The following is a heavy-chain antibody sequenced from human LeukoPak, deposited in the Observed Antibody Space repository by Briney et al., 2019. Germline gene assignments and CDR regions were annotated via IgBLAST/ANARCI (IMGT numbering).Heavy chain of an antibody. CDR3: AKYCRAVRGNQYYCEY. J-gene: IGHJ4*02. CDR2: IYPGDSDT. D-gene: IGHD2/OR15-2a*01. CDR1: GYSFSTYW. Sequence: GESLKISCKGSGYSFSTYWIGWVRQMPGKGLESMGIIYPGDSDTRYSPSFQGQVIISADKSASTAYLQTSSLKASDTAIYYCAKYCRAVRGNQYYCEYWGQGALVTVSS. V-gene: IGHV5-51*01.